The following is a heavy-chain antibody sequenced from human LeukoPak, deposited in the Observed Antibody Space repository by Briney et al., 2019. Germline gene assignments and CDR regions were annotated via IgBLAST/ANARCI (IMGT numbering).Heavy chain of an antibody. CDR3: ARGQTYLWFGELLYGTGGAFDI. J-gene: IGHJ3*02. D-gene: IGHD3-10*01. V-gene: IGHV3-48*03. Sequence: GGSLRLSCAASGFTFSSYEMNWVRQAPGKGLEWVSYISGSGSTIYYADSVKGRFTISRDNAKNSLYLQMNSLRAEDTAVYYCARGQTYLWFGELLYGTGGAFDIWGQGTMVTVSS. CDR1: GFTFSSYE. CDR2: ISGSGSTI.